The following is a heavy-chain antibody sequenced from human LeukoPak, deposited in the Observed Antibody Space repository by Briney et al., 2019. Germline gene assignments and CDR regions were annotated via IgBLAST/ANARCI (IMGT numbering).Heavy chain of an antibody. V-gene: IGHV3-23*01. CDR2: ILGSGGST. CDR3: ARWGDYDVLTGSYVPDY. D-gene: IGHD3-9*01. CDR1: GFTFSNYA. Sequence: TGASLTLSCTASGFTFSNYAMSWVRQSPGKGLEWVSSILGSGGSTYYADSVKGRFTVSRGNSKSTLYLQMKRLRVEDTALYYCARWGDYDVLTGSYVPDYWGQGNLVPVSS. J-gene: IGHJ4*02.